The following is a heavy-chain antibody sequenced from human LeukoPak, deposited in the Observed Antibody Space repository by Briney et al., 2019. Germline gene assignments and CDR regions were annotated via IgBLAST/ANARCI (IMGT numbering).Heavy chain of an antibody. CDR2: IYYSGST. Sequence: SETLSLTCTVSGGSISSYYWSWIRQPPGKGLEWIGYIYYSGSTNYNPSLKSRVTISVDTSKNQFSLKLSSVTAADTAVYYCAGNSGYHYVGVDDWGQGTPATASS. D-gene: IGHD5-12*01. CDR1: GGSISSYY. CDR3: AGNSGYHYVGVDD. J-gene: IGHJ4*02. V-gene: IGHV4-59*01.